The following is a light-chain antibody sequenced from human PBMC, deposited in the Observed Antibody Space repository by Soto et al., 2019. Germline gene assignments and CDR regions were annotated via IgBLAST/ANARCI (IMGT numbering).Light chain of an antibody. CDR1: QSVRTY. J-gene: IGKJ4*01. CDR3: HQRSSWPLS. Sequence: EIVLIQSPATLSLSPGERATLSCRASQSVRTYLAWYQQKPGQAPRLLIYDASNRATGIPARFSGSGSGTDFTLTISSLEPEDFAVYYCHQRSSWPLSFGGGTKVDI. CDR2: DAS. V-gene: IGKV3-11*01.